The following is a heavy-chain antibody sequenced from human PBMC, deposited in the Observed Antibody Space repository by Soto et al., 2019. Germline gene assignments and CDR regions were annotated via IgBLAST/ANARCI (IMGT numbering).Heavy chain of an antibody. J-gene: IGHJ4*02. CDR3: ARVSLDYGSVLL. V-gene: IGHV1-3*01. D-gene: IGHD3-10*01. Sequence: GASVKVSCKASGYTFANYAMQWVRQAPGQRLEWMGWINGGSGSTRYSQNFQGRLTITRDTSANTAYMELSSLRSEDTAIYYCARVSLDYGSVLLWGQGTLVTVSS. CDR1: GYTFANYA. CDR2: INGGSGST.